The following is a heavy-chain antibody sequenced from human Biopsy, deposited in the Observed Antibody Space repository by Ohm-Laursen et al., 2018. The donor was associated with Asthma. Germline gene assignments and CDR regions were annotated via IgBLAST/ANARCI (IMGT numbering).Heavy chain of an antibody. CDR3: ARGGYCSGGDCYLRLVSHPHPAWYFDL. V-gene: IGHV4-39*07. J-gene: IGHJ2*01. Sequence: SDTLSLTCCLSSGSGGYMRSGNYYWGWIRQPPGKGLEWIGEIIHSGNTNYNPSLKSRVTISVDTSKNQFSLKLRSVTAADTAVYYCARGGYCSGGDCYLRLVSHPHPAWYFDLWARGTLVTVSS. CDR2: IIHSGNT. CDR1: CLSSGSGGYMRSGNYY. D-gene: IGHD2-15*01.